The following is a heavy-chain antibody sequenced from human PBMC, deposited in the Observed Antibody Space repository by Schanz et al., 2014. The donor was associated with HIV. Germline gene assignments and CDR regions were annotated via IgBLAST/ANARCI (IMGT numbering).Heavy chain of an antibody. Sequence: QVQLVESGGGVVQPGRSLRLSCAASGFTFSSYGMHWVRQAPGKGLEWVAVIWYDGSNKYYADSVKGRFTISRDNAKNTLYLQMNSLRAEDTAVYYCARDGGDYDFWSGLVYGMDVWGRGTTVTVSS. CDR3: ARDGGDYDFWSGLVYGMDV. CDR2: IWYDGSNK. J-gene: IGHJ6*02. D-gene: IGHD3-3*01. V-gene: IGHV3-33*08. CDR1: GFTFSSYG.